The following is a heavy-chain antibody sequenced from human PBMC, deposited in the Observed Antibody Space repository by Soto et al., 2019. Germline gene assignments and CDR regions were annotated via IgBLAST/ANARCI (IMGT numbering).Heavy chain of an antibody. CDR1: GYTFTSYG. J-gene: IGHJ6*02. V-gene: IGHV1-18*01. CDR3: AGGRDIVVLYGMDV. D-gene: IGHD5-12*01. CDR2: ISANNGTT. Sequence: ASVKVSCKASGYTFTSYGISWVRQAPGQGLEWMGGISANNGTTNYAQKFQSRVTITTDESTSTAYMELSSLRSEDTAVYYCAGGRDIVVLYGMDVWGQGTTVTVSS.